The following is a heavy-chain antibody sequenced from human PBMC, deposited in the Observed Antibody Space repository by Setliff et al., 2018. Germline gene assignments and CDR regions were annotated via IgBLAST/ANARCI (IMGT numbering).Heavy chain of an antibody. J-gene: IGHJ4*01. CDR3: RFWSGYYKNDY. CDR1: GDSIGRGGFH. CDR2: IDTSGRT. V-gene: IGHV4-61*02. D-gene: IGHD3-3*01. Sequence: SETLSLTCTVSGDSIGRGGFHWSWVRQPAGKGLEWIGRIDTSGRTQYNLALKSRVTISVDTSKNQFSLKLSSVTAADTAVYYCRFWSGYYKNDYWGQGTLVTVPQ.